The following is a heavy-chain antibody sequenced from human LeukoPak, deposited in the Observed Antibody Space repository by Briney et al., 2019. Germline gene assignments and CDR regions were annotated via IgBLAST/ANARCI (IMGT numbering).Heavy chain of an antibody. D-gene: IGHD6-6*01. CDR2: MFDSGNA. J-gene: IGHJ4*02. V-gene: IGHV3-66*01. CDR1: GFSVSFTY. Sequence: GGSLRLSCAASGFSVSFTYMSWVRQAPGKGLEWVSEMFDSGNAYYADSVKGRFTISRDNSKNTLYLQLNNLRAEDMAVYYCARDSSASRGGIDYWGQGTLVTVSS. CDR3: ARDSSASRGGIDY.